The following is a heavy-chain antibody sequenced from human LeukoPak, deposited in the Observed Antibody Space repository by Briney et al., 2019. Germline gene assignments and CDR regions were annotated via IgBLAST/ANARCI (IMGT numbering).Heavy chain of an antibody. Sequence: GGSLRLSCAASGFTVSSTYMSWVRQAPGKGLEWVSVIYSGGSTYYADTVKGRFTISRDNSKNTLYLQMNSLRAEDTAVYYCARDRLYSSSSEDYWGQGTLVTVSS. CDR2: IYSGGST. J-gene: IGHJ4*02. V-gene: IGHV3-53*01. D-gene: IGHD6-6*01. CDR1: GFTVSSTY. CDR3: ARDRLYSSSSEDY.